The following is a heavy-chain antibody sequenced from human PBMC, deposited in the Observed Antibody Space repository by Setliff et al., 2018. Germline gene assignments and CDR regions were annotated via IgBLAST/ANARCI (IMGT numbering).Heavy chain of an antibody. CDR3: ARDRQYCSSPTCYSSYFYYYGMDV. Sequence: SETLSLTCAIYGQSFSDYFWSWVRQPPGKGLEWIGEIYHSGSTNYNPSLKSRVTISVDTSKNQFSLKLSSVTAADTAVYYCARDRQYCSSPTCYSSYFYYYGMDVWGQGTTVTVSS. D-gene: IGHD2-2*02. V-gene: IGHV4-34*01. J-gene: IGHJ6*02. CDR1: GQSFSDYF. CDR2: IYHSGST.